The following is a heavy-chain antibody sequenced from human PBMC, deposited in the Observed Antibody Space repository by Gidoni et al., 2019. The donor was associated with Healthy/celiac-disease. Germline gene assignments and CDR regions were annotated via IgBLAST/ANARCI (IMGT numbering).Heavy chain of an antibody. CDR3: ARSRIAAAGTGGGEIYYYYYGMDV. V-gene: IGHV3-21*01. D-gene: IGHD6-13*01. CDR2: ISSSSSYI. J-gene: IGHJ6*02. Sequence: EVQLVESGGGLVKPGGSLRLSCAAPGFTFSSYSMNWVRQAPGKGLEWVSSISSSSSYIYYADSVKGRFTISRDNAKNSLYLQMNSLRAEDTAVYYCARSRIAAAGTGGGEIYYYYYGMDVWGQGTTVTVSS. CDR1: GFTFSSYS.